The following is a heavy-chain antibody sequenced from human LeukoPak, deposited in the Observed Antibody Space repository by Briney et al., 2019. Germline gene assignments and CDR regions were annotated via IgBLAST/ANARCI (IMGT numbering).Heavy chain of an antibody. Sequence: SETLSLTCTVSGGSISSGGYYWSWIRQHPGKGLEWIGYIYYSGSTYYNPSLKIRVTISVDTSKNQFSLKLSSVTAADTAVYYCARSPPGIAAAGTSKWDYWGQGTLVTVSS. J-gene: IGHJ4*02. CDR2: IYYSGST. CDR3: ARSPPGIAAAGTSKWDY. D-gene: IGHD6-13*01. CDR1: GGSISSGGYY. V-gene: IGHV4-31*03.